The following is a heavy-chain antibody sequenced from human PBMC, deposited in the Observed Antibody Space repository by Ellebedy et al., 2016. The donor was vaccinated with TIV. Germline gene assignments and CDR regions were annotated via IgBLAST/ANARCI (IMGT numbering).Heavy chain of an antibody. V-gene: IGHV1-2*02. D-gene: IGHD3-3*01. Sequence: ASVKVSXXASGYTFTDFYLHWVRQAPGQGLEWMGWINPNGGSSNYAQKFQGRVIMTRGTSISTAYMELSSLKSDDTAVYYCARDLTTFGLLIRTLDYWGQGTLVTVSS. J-gene: IGHJ4*02. CDR1: GYTFTDFY. CDR2: INPNGGSS. CDR3: ARDLTTFGLLIRTLDY.